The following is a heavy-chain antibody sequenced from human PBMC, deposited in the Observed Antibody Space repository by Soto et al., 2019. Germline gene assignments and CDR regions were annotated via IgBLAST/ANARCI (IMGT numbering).Heavy chain of an antibody. V-gene: IGHV3-30*18. CDR3: AKIGSYYLDY. Sequence: SLRLSCAASGFTFSSYGMHWVRQAPGKGLEWVAVISYDGSNKYYADSVKGRFTISRDNSKNTLYLQMNSLRAEDTAVYYCAKIGSYYLDYWGQGTLVTVSS. J-gene: IGHJ4*02. CDR1: GFTFSSYG. D-gene: IGHD1-26*01. CDR2: ISYDGSNK.